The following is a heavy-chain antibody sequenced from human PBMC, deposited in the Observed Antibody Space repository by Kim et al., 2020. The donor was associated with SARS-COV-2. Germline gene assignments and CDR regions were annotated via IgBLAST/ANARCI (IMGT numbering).Heavy chain of an antibody. CDR3: AKCNRVSPNIYYDSSGPDY. V-gene: IGHV3-23*01. D-gene: IGHD3-22*01. CDR1: GFAFSNYA. CDR2: ISGSGGST. Sequence: GGSLRLSCAASGFAFSNYAMSWVRRAPGRGLEWVSAISGSGGSTYYADSVKGRFTISRDNSKNTLYLQMNSLRAEDTAVYYCAKCNRVSPNIYYDSSGPDYWGQGILVTVSS. J-gene: IGHJ4*02.